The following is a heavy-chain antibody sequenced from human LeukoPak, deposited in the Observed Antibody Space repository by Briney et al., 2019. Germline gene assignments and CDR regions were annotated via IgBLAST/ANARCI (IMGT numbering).Heavy chain of an antibody. CDR1: GGSFSGYY. V-gene: IGHV4-34*01. CDR3: ARVSGEQLSRPYYFDY. CDR2: FNHSGST. Sequence: PSETLSLTCAVYGGSFSGYYWSWIRQPPGKGLEWIGEFNHSGSTNYNPSLKSRVTISVDTSKNQFSLKLSSVTAADTAVYYCARVSGEQLSRPYYFDYWGQGTLVTVSS. J-gene: IGHJ4*02. D-gene: IGHD3-10*01.